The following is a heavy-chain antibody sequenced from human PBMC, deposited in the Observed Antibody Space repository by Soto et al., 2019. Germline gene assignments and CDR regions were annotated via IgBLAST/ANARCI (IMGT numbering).Heavy chain of an antibody. D-gene: IGHD2-8*01. CDR1: GYTFTSYD. J-gene: IGHJ3*02. Sequence: ASVKVSCKASGYTFTSYDINWVRQATGQGLEWMGWMNPNSGNTDYAQKFQGWVTMTRDTSISTAYMELSRLRSDDTAVYYCARGDAYCTNGVCSRVDAFDIWGQGTMVTVSS. CDR2: MNPNSGNT. CDR3: ARGDAYCTNGVCSRVDAFDI. V-gene: IGHV1-8*01.